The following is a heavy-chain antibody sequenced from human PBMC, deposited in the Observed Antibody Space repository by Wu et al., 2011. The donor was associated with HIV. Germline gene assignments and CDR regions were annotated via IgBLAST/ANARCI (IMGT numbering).Heavy chain of an antibody. Sequence: VQLVQSGGEVKKSGESLKISCRGSGNTFLNSWIGWVRQMPGKGLEYMGIIYPGDSETRYSPSFQGQVTISADKSISTAYLQWNSLKALDSAIYYCVRLKPSYWYFDLWGRGHLVTVS. CDR2: IYPGDSET. CDR3: VRLKPSYWYFDL. J-gene: IGHJ2*01. V-gene: IGHV5-51*03. CDR1: GNTFLNSW.